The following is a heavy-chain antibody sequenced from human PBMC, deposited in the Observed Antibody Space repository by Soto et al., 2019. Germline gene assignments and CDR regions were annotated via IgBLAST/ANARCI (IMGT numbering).Heavy chain of an antibody. Sequence: QVQLVESGGGVVQPGRSLRLSCAASGFTFSSYGMHWVRQAPGKGLEWVAVIWYDGSNKYYADSVKGRFTISRDNSKNTLYLQMNSLRAEDTAVNYCARARFRVAPFDYWGQGTLVTVSS. CDR3: ARARFRVAPFDY. V-gene: IGHV3-33*01. J-gene: IGHJ4*02. CDR1: GFTFSSYG. D-gene: IGHD3-10*01. CDR2: IWYDGSNK.